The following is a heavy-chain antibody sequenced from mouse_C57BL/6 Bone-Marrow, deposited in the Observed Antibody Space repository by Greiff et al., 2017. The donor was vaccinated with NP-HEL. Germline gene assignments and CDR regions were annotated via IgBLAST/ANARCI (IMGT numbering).Heavy chain of an antibody. CDR2: ISYDGSN. D-gene: IGHD2-3*01. V-gene: IGHV3-6*01. CDR1: GYSITSGYY. CDR3: AREGWLLPYYFDY. Sequence: EVHLVESGPGLVKPSQSLSLTCSVTGYSITSGYYWNWIRQFPGTKLEWMGYISYDGSNNYNPSLKNRISITRDTSKNQFFLKLNSVTTEDTATYYCAREGWLLPYYFDYWGQGTTLTVSS. J-gene: IGHJ2*01.